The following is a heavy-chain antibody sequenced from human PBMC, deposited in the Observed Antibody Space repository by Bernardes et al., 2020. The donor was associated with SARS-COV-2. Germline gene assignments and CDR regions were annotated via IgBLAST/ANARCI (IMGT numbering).Heavy chain of an antibody. Sequence: SDTLSLTCTVSGASVALNYWSWIRQSPTKGLEWIAYIAHSGSTNYNPSLQSRVTLSLDSSKNQFSLQLRSVTAADTAVYYCARVRRSEGADPYFDYWGQGTLVTVSS. CDR3: ARVRRSEGADPYFDY. V-gene: IGHV4-59*02. D-gene: IGHD1-26*01. CDR2: IAHSGST. CDR1: GASVALNY. J-gene: IGHJ4*02.